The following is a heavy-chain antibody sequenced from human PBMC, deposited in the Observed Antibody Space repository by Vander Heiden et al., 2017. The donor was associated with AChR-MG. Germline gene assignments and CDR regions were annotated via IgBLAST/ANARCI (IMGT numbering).Heavy chain of an antibody. D-gene: IGHD6-19*01. Sequence: QVQLVQSGAEVKKPGASVKVSCKASGCTLPSYDINWVRQATGQGLEWMGWMNPNSGNTGYAQKFQGRVTMTRNTSISTAYMELSSLRSEDTAVYYCAREAVGVAGIWYFDLWGRGTLVTVSS. J-gene: IGHJ2*01. V-gene: IGHV1-8*01. CDR3: AREAVGVAGIWYFDL. CDR2: MNPNSGNT. CDR1: GCTLPSYD.